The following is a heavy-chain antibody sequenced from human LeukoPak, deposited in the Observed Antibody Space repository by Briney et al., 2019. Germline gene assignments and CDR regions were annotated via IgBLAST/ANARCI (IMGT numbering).Heavy chain of an antibody. J-gene: IGHJ4*02. D-gene: IGHD2-21*02. CDR2: ISYDVSIK. Sequence: PGGSLRLSCAASGVSFRIYGMHCVRQAPGKGLERGSDISYDVSIKYYADSVKGRFTISRDNSKKTFFLQMYSVRTADTAVYYCARGPSGGDLPGNYWGRGTLVTVSS. V-gene: IGHV3-30*19. CDR3: ARGPSGGDLPGNY. CDR1: GVSFRIYG.